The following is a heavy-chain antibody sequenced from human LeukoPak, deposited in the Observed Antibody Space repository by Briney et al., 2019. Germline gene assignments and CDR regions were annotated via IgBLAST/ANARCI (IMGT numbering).Heavy chain of an antibody. J-gene: IGHJ4*02. V-gene: IGHV1-69*13. D-gene: IGHD5-12*01. CDR2: IIPIFGTA. CDR3: ARDGSGYDSSHFDY. CDR1: GGTFSSYA. Sequence: SVKVSRKASGGTFSSYAISWVRQAPGQGLEWMGGIIPIFGTANYAQKFQGRVTITADESTSTAYMELSSLRSEDTAVYYCARDGSGYDSSHFDYWGQGTLVTVSS.